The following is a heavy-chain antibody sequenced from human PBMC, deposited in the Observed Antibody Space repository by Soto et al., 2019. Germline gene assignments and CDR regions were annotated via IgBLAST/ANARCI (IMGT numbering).Heavy chain of an antibody. Sequence: PGGSLRLSCAASGFSFSISPMHWVRQAPGKGPEWVSSISGSSDNIYYADSVKGRFTISRDNSKNTLYLQMNSLRAEDTAVYYCAREGHPYYYDSSGRGLDIWGQGTMVTVSS. D-gene: IGHD3-22*01. CDR3: AREGHPYYYDSSGRGLDI. V-gene: IGHV3-21*01. CDR1: GFSFSISP. J-gene: IGHJ3*02. CDR2: ISGSSDNI.